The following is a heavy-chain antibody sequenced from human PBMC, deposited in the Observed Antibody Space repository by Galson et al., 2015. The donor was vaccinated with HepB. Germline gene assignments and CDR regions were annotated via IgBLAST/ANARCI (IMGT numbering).Heavy chain of an antibody. CDR2: ISYDGSNK. V-gene: IGHV3-30-3*01. CDR3: ARDFPYFDY. J-gene: IGHJ4*02. CDR1: GFTFNTYA. Sequence: SLRLSCAASGFTFNTYAMHWVRQAPGKGLEWVAVISYDGSNKYCADSVKGRFTISRDNSKNTLFLQMNSLRAEDTAVYYCARDFPYFDYWGQGTLATVSS.